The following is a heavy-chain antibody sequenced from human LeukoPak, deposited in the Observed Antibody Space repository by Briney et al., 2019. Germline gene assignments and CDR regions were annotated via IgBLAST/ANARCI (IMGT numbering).Heavy chain of an antibody. CDR3: ATGNRGHDRPGWFDP. Sequence: PGGSLGLSFAASGITFSNYGMHWVRQAPGKGLEWVAFIRYDGSKNYYADSVKGRFTISRDNSKNTLHLQMNSLRVEDTALYYCATGNRGHDRPGWFDPWGQGTLVTVSS. J-gene: IGHJ5*02. CDR1: GITFSNYG. CDR2: IRYDGSKN. V-gene: IGHV3-30*02. D-gene: IGHD5-12*01.